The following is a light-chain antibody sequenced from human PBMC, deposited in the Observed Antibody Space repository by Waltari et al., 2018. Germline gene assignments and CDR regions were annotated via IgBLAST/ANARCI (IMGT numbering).Light chain of an antibody. CDR1: TSAVGSYNV. Sequence: QSALTQPASVSGPLGQSITISCTGTTSAVGSYNVVSWHQQHPGKAPKLLLYGVTKRPSGVSTRFSGSKSGNTASMTISGLQAEDEADYYCSSYAGDNIVVFGGGTRLTVV. V-gene: IGLV2-23*02. J-gene: IGLJ2*01. CDR3: SSYAGDNIVV. CDR2: GVT.